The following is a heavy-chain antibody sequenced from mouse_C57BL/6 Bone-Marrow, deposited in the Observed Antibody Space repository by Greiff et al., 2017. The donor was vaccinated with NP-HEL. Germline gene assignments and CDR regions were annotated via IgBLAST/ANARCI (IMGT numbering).Heavy chain of an antibody. V-gene: IGHV5-9-1*02. CDR1: GFTFSSYA. J-gene: IGHJ1*03. CDR2: ISSGGDYI. CDR3: TRGLLVFDV. Sequence: EVKLQESGEGLVKPGGSLKLSCAASGFTFSSYAMSWVRQTPEKRLEWVAYISSGGDYIYYADTVKGRFTISRDNARNTLYLQMSSLKSEDTAMYYCTRGLLVFDVWGTGTTVTVSS.